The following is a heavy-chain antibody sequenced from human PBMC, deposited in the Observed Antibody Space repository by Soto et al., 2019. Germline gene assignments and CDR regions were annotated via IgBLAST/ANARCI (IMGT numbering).Heavy chain of an antibody. J-gene: IGHJ3*02. CDR1: GGTFSSYT. D-gene: IGHD2-2*01. CDR2: IIPILGIA. Sequence: PVKVSCKASGGTFSSYTISWVRQAPGQGLEWMGRIIPILGIANYAQKFQGRVTITADKSTSTAYMELSSLRSEDTAVYYCARACSSTSCYVDAFDIWGQGTMVTVSS. CDR3: ARACSSTSCYVDAFDI. V-gene: IGHV1-69*02.